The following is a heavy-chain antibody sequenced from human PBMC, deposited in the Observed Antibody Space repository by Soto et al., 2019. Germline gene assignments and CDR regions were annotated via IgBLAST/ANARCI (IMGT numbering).Heavy chain of an antibody. CDR1: GFTFSHYA. CDR3: AKDGSHNFDY. D-gene: IGHD1-26*01. Sequence: QVQLVESGGGVVQPGMSLRLSCAASGFTFSHYAMHWVRQAPCKGLEWVALMSYDGSTEYYADSVKGRFTISRDNSKNTLYLQMNSLRAEETAVYYCAKDGSHNFDYWGQGTLVTVSS. J-gene: IGHJ4*02. V-gene: IGHV3-30*18. CDR2: MSYDGSTE.